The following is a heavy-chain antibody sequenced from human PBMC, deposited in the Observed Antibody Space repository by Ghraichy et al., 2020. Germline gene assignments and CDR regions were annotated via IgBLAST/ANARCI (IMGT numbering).Heavy chain of an antibody. J-gene: IGHJ4*02. V-gene: IGHV3-30*18. CDR3: AKDSNYYDSSGYTWGDY. CDR1: GFTFSSYG. Sequence: GESLNISCAASGFTFSSYGMHWVRQAPGKGLEWVAVISYDGSNKYYADSVKGRFTISRDNSKNTLYLQMNSLRAEDTAVYYCAKDSNYYDSSGYTWGDYWGQGTLVTVSS. D-gene: IGHD3-22*01. CDR2: ISYDGSNK.